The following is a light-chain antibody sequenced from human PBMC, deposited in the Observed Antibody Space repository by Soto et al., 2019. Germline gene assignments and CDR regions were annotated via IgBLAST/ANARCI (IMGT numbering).Light chain of an antibody. CDR2: GAS. J-gene: IGKJ1*01. CDR1: QSVSSSN. V-gene: IGKV3-20*01. CDR3: QQYGSSRT. Sequence: EIVLTQSPGTLSLSPGERATLSCRASQSVSSSNLAWYQQKPGQSPRLLIYGASSRATGIPDRFSGSGSGTDFTHTISRLEPEDFAVYYCQQYGSSRTFGQGTKVEIK.